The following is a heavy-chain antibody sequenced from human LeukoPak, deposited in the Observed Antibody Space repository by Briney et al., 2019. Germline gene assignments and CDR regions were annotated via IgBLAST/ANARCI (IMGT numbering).Heavy chain of an antibody. CDR3: ARERMVGDFQH. Sequence: SVKVSCKASGGTFSSYTISWVRQAPGQGLEWMGRIIPILGIANYAQKFQVRVTITADKSTSTAYMELSSLRSEDTAVYYCARERMVGDFQHWGQGTLVTVSS. CDR2: IIPILGIA. CDR1: GGTFSSYT. J-gene: IGHJ1*01. V-gene: IGHV1-69*04. D-gene: IGHD3-10*02.